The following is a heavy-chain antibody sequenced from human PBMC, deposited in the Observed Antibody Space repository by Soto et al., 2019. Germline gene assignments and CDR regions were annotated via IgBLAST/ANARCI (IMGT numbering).Heavy chain of an antibody. CDR2: INPNSGGT. J-gene: IGHJ4*02. CDR3: ARAVYCSSTSCYHFDY. Sequence: ASVKVSCKASGYTFTGYHMHWVRQAPGQGLEWMGWINPNSGGTNYAQKFQGWVTMTRDTSISTAYMELSRLRSDDTAVYYCARAVYCSSTSCYHFDYWGQGTLVTVSS. D-gene: IGHD2-2*01. V-gene: IGHV1-2*04. CDR1: GYTFTGYH.